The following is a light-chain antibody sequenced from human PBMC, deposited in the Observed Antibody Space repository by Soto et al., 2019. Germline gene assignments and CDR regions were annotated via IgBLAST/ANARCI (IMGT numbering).Light chain of an antibody. CDR2: EGT. V-gene: IGLV2-23*03. Sequence: QSALTQPASVSGSPGQSITISCTGTSSDVGNYNLVSWYQHHPGKAPKLMIYEGTKRPSGVSSRFSGSKSGNTASLTISGLQAEEEADYYCCSYAGSRTFDLVFVGGTKVTVL. J-gene: IGLJ2*01. CDR1: SSDVGNYNL. CDR3: CSYAGSRTFDLV.